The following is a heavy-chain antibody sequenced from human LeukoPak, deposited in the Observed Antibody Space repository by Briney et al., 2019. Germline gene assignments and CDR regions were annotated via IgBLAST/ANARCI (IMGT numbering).Heavy chain of an antibody. CDR3: AKAQGFGLAVTGFDY. J-gene: IGHJ4*02. CDR2: ISWNSGTI. D-gene: IGHD6-19*01. CDR1: GFTFDDYA. V-gene: IGHV3-9*01. Sequence: PGRSLRLSCAASGFTFDDYAMHWVRQAPGKGLEWVSGISWNSGTIGYADSVKGRFTISRDNAKNSLYLQMNSLRTEDTALYYCAKAQGFGLAVTGFDYWGQGTLVTVSS.